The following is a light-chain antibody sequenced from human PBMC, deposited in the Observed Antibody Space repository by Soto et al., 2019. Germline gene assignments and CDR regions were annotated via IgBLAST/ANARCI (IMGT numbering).Light chain of an antibody. J-gene: IGKJ1*01. Sequence: IVLTQFPGTLSLSPGERVILSCRASQSISSSSLAWYQQKPGQAPRLLIYGTSTRVPGTPDRFSGSGSGTDFSLTISRLEPEDFAVYYCQQSPGTFGQGTKVEIK. CDR1: QSISSSS. CDR3: QQSPGT. CDR2: GTS. V-gene: IGKV3-20*01.